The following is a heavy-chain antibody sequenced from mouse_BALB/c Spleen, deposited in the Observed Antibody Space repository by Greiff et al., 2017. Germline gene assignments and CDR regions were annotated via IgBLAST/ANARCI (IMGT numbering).Heavy chain of an antibody. V-gene: IGHV14-3*02. CDR3: ARYLGQYSAMDY. Sequence: VQLKESGAELVKPGASVKLSCTASGFNIKDTYMHWVKQRPEQGLEWIGRIETANGNTKYDPKFQGKATITADTSSNTAYLQLSSLTSEDTAVYYCARYLGQYSAMDYWGQGTSVPVSS. CDR1: GFNIKDTY. CDR2: IETANGNT. J-gene: IGHJ4*01. D-gene: IGHD3-3*01.